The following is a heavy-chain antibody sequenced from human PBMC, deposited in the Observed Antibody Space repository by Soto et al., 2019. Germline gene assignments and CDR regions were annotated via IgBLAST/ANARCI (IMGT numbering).Heavy chain of an antibody. D-gene: IGHD6-19*01. Sequence: SETLSLTCTVSGGSISSYYWSWIRQPPGKGLEWIGYIYYSGSTNYNPSLKSRVTISVDTSKNQFSLKLSSVTAADTAVYYCARRRVGAGTDWFDPWGQGTLVTVSS. CDR1: GGSISSYY. CDR2: IYYSGST. J-gene: IGHJ5*02. V-gene: IGHV4-59*01. CDR3: ARRRVGAGTDWFDP.